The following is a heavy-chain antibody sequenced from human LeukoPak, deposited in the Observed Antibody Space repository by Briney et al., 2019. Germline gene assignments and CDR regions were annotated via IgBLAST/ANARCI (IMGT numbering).Heavy chain of an antibody. CDR2: ITGGGGST. V-gene: IGHV3-23*01. CDR3: AKDRQVVATIPPYFDY. CDR1: GFTFSNYA. Sequence: GGSLRLSCAASGFTFSNYAMNWVRQAPGKGLEWVSAITGGGGSTYYADSVKGRFTISRDNSKNTLYLQMNSLRVEDTAVYYCAKDRQVVATIPPYFDYWGQGALVTVSS. J-gene: IGHJ4*02. D-gene: IGHD2-15*01.